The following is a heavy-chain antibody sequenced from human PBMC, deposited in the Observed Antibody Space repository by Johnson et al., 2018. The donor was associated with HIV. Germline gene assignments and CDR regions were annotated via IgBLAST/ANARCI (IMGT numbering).Heavy chain of an antibody. CDR2: ISYDGNNK. D-gene: IGHD1-26*01. J-gene: IGHJ3*02. Sequence: QVQLVESGGGVVRPGRSLRLSCAGSGFNFNNYDMHWVRQAPGKGLEWVALISYDGNNKYYSGSVKGRFTISRDNSKNTLDLQMNSLTHEDTAVNYCAKSPLKVAAKGAFDIWGQGTMVTVSS. CDR3: AKSPLKVAAKGAFDI. CDR1: GFNFNNYD. V-gene: IGHV3-30*18.